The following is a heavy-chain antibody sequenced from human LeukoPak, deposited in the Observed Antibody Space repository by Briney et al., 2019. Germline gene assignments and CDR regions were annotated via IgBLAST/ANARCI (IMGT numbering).Heavy chain of an antibody. V-gene: IGHV3-23*01. Sequence: PGGSLRLSCAASGFTFSNYVMIWVRQAPGKGLEWVSGITASGDSTYYADSVKGRFTMSRDNYRVTVYLQMNSLRVDDTAVYYCARRDNVVVVSASDYWGQGTLVTVSS. CDR3: ARRDNVVVVSASDY. CDR2: ITASGDST. D-gene: IGHD2-15*01. J-gene: IGHJ4*02. CDR1: GFTFSNYV.